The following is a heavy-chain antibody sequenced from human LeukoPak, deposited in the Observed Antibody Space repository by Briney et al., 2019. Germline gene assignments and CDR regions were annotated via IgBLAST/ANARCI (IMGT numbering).Heavy chain of an antibody. D-gene: IGHD6-19*01. CDR2: INTDGTVT. J-gene: IGHJ4*02. CDR1: GFNFSKYL. CDR3: ATKQWLAPPPDS. V-gene: IGHV3-74*01. Sequence: GGSLRLSCAASGFNFSKYLMLWVRQAPGKGLESVSRINTDGTVTTYADSVKGRFTVSRDNADNTMFLQMNSVRDEDTAVYYCATKQWLAPPPDSWGQGTPVTVSS.